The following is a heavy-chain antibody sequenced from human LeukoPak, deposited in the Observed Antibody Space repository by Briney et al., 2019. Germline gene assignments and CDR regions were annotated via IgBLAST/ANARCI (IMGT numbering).Heavy chain of an antibody. Sequence: PGGSLRLSCAASGFTFSTFAMSWVRQAPGQGPEWVSVINGNGGGTDYADSVKGRFTISRDNSNNTLFLQMSSLRAEDTAVYYCAKDNDGSIWHVRNYMDVWGKGTTVTVSS. CDR1: GFTFSTFA. V-gene: IGHV3-23*01. D-gene: IGHD6-13*01. CDR3: AKDNDGSIWHVRNYMDV. J-gene: IGHJ6*03. CDR2: INGNGGGT.